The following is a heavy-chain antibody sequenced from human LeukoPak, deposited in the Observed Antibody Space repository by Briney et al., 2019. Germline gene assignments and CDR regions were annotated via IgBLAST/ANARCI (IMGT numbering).Heavy chain of an antibody. CDR1: GGSISSGSYY. J-gene: IGHJ3*02. CDR2: IYTSGST. D-gene: IGHD3-9*01. CDR3: ARMNVLRYFDWLRGDDAFDI. Sequence: SETLSLTCTVSGGSISSGSYYWSWIRQPAGKGLEWIGRIYTSGSTNYNPSLESRVTISVDTSKNQFSLKLSSVTAADTAVYYCARMNVLRYFDWLRGDDAFDIWGQGTMVTVSS. V-gene: IGHV4-61*02.